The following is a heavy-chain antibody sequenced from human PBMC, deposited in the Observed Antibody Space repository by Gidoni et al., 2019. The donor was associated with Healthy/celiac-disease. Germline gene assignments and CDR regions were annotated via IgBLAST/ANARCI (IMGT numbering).Heavy chain of an antibody. D-gene: IGHD3-9*01. V-gene: IGHV4-39*01. CDR1: GGSISSSSYY. Sequence: GGSISSSSYYWGWIRQPPGKGLEWIGSIYYSGSTYYNPSLKSRVTISVDTSKNQFSLKLSSATAADTAVYYCARAYDILTGSNFDYWGQGTLVTVSS. CDR2: IYYSGST. CDR3: ARAYDILTGSNFDY. J-gene: IGHJ4*02.